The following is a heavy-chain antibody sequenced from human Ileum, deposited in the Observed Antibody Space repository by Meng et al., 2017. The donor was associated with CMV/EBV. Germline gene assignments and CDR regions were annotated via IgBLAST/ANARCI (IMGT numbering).Heavy chain of an antibody. CDR1: GYTFTNYY. D-gene: IGHD2-15*01. J-gene: IGHJ5*01. CDR2: INPKSGAT. V-gene: IGHV1-2*02. Sequence: GESLKISCKSSGYTFTNYYMHWVRQAPGQGPAWMGWINPKSGATNYAQKFQGRVTLTRDTSISTANMELNRLRSDDTAVYYCARSNIVVVAAAIVVGLDSWGQGTLVTVSS. CDR3: ARSNIVVVAAAIVVGLDS.